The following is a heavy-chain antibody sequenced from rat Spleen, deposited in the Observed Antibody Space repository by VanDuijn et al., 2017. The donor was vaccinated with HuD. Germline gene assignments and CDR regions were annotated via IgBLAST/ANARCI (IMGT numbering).Heavy chain of an antibody. V-gene: IGHV5-25*01. Sequence: EVQLVESGGGLVQPGRSMKLSCTASGFIFSSHDMAWVRQAPTKGLEWVASNSYDGHTTYYRDSVKGRFTISRDIAKSTLYLQMDSLGSEDTATYYCARGGFFRYWGQGVMVTVSS. CDR1: GFIFSSHD. CDR3: ARGGFFRY. D-gene: IGHD1-6*01. J-gene: IGHJ2*01. CDR2: NSYDGHTT.